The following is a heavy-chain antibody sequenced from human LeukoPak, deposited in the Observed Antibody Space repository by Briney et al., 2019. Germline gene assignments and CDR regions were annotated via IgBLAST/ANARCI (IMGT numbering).Heavy chain of an antibody. Sequence: SETLSLTCTVSGAFISSGTYYWSWIRQPAGKGLEWIGRFYISGSTHYNPSLKSRVTISVDTSKNQFSLKLSSVTAADTAAYYCARDHVWSSASYFDYWGQGILVTVSS. D-gene: IGHD2-2*01. CDR2: FYISGST. V-gene: IGHV4-61*02. CDR3: ARDHVWSSASYFDY. CDR1: GAFISSGTYY. J-gene: IGHJ4*02.